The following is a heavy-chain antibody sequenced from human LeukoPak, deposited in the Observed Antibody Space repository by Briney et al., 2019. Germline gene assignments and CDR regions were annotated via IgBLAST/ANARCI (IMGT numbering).Heavy chain of an antibody. Sequence: SETLSLTCAVYGGSFSGYYWGWIRQPPGKGLEWIGEINHSGSTNYNPSLKSRVTISVDTSKNQFSLKLSSVTAADTAVYYCARVTTAVYYYYYYMDVWGKGTTVTVSS. V-gene: IGHV4-34*01. CDR1: GGSFSGYY. J-gene: IGHJ6*03. CDR3: ARVTTAVYYYYYYMDV. D-gene: IGHD4-11*01. CDR2: INHSGST.